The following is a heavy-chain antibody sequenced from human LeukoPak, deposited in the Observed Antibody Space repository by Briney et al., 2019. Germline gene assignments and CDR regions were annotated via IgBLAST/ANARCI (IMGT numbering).Heavy chain of an antibody. Sequence: PGGSLRLSCAASGFTFNNYIMNWVRQAPGKGLEWVSSISSSSDYIYYADSVKGRFTISRDNARDSLYLQMNSLRDDDTSVYFCARDASALYWGRGTLVTVSS. D-gene: IGHD6-19*01. V-gene: IGHV3-21*01. CDR2: ISSSSDYI. CDR3: ARDASALY. CDR1: GFTFNNYI. J-gene: IGHJ4*02.